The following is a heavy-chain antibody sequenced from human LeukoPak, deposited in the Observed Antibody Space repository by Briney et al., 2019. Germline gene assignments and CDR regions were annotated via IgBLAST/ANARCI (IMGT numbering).Heavy chain of an antibody. V-gene: IGHV3-53*01. J-gene: IGHJ5*02. CDR2: IYSGGST. D-gene: IGHD5-18*01. CDR3: ARNGYSYGQKDRYNWFDP. CDR1: GFTVSSNY. Sequence: GGSLRLSCAASGFTVSSNYMSWVRQAPGKGLERVSVIYSGGSTYYADSVKGRFTISRDNSKNTLYLQMNSLRAEDTAVYYCARNGYSYGQKDRYNWFDPWGQGTLVTVSS.